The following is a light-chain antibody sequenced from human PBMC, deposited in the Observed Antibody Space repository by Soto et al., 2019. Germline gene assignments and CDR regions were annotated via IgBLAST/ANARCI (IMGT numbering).Light chain of an antibody. J-gene: IGKJ2*01. Sequence: IVLTQSPGTLSLSPGQRATLSCRASQTVSTTYLAWYQQKPGQAPRLLIYGTSTRATGVPDRFSGSGSVTEFTLTISSLEPEDFAVNYCQQYGNSPTYTFGQGTKLEIK. CDR2: GTS. CDR3: QQYGNSPTYT. V-gene: IGKV3-20*01. CDR1: QTVSTTY.